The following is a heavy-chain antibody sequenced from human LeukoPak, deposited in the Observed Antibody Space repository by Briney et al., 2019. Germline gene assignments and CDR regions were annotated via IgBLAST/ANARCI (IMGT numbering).Heavy chain of an antibody. Sequence: ASVKVSCKASGYTFTSYDINWVRQATGQGLEWMGWMNPNSGNKGYAQKFQGRVTMTRNTSISTAYMELSSLRSEDTAVYYCARARYCSGGSCYSRWFDPWGQGTLVTVSS. J-gene: IGHJ5*02. CDR2: MNPNSGNK. CDR1: GYTFTSYD. D-gene: IGHD2-15*01. V-gene: IGHV1-8*01. CDR3: ARARYCSGGSCYSRWFDP.